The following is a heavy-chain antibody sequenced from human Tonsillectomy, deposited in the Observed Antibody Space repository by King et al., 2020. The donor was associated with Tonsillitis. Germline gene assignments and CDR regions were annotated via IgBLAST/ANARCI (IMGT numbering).Heavy chain of an antibody. V-gene: IGHV3-48*01. J-gene: IGHJ4*02. CDR1: GFTFSSYS. CDR2: ISGSSTTI. D-gene: IGHD2-2*01. CDR3: ARDAYCSGTSCYRHFDY. Sequence: VQLVESGGGLVQPGGSLRLSCAASGFTFSSYSMNWVRQAPGKGLEWVSYISGSSTTIYYAASVKGRFTISRDNAKNSLYLHMNSLRAEDTAVYYCARDAYCSGTSCYRHFDYWRQGTLVTVSS.